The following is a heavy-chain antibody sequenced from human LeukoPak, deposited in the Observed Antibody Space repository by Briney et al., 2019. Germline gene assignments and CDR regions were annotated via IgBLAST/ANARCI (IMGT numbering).Heavy chain of an antibody. J-gene: IGHJ4*02. V-gene: IGHV4-59*01. CDR1: GGSISSYY. CDR2: IYYSGST. D-gene: IGHD3-16*02. Sequence: SETLSLTCTVSGGSISSYYWSWIRQPPGKGLEWIEYIYYSGSTNYNPSLKSRVNISVDTSKNQFSLKLSSVTAADTAVYYCARGTYYDYVWGSYRYTSYFDYWGQGTLVTVSS. CDR3: ARGTYYDYVWGSYRYTSYFDY.